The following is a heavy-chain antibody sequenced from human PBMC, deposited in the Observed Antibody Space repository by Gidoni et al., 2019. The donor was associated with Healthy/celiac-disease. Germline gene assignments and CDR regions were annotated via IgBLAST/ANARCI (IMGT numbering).Heavy chain of an antibody. D-gene: IGHD3-3*01. CDR3: ARDGVLRFLEWLGNDYYYYMDV. CDR2: INAGNGNT. V-gene: IGHV1-3*01. J-gene: IGHJ6*03. CDR1: GYTFTSYA. Sequence: QVQLVQTGAEVQTPGASVKVSCKASGYTFTSYAMHWVRQAPGQRLEWMGWINAGNGNTKYSQNFQGRVTITRDTSASTAYMELSSLRSEDTAVYYCARDGVLRFLEWLGNDYYYYMDVWGKGTTVTVSS.